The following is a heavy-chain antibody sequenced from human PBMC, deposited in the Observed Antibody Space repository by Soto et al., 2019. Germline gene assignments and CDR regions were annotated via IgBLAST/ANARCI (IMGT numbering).Heavy chain of an antibody. J-gene: IGHJ3*02. V-gene: IGHV5-51*01. D-gene: IGHD3-9*01. Sequence: GESLKISCQGSGYSFTSYWIGWVRQMPGKGLEWMGIIYPGDSDTRYSPSFQGQVTISADKSISTAYLQWSSLKASDTAMYYCARDIRYYDILTGYYVDAFDIWGQGTMVTVSS. CDR1: GYSFTSYW. CDR3: ARDIRYYDILTGYYVDAFDI. CDR2: IYPGDSDT.